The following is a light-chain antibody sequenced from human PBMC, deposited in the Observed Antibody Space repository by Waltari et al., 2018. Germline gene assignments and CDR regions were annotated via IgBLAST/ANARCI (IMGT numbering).Light chain of an antibody. CDR2: SNN. CDR1: SSNIGSNT. Sequence: QSVLTQPPSASGTPGQRVTISCSGSSSNIGSNTVNWYQQLPGTAPKLLIYSNNQRPSGVPDRFSGSKSGTRASLAISGLQSEDEADYYCAAWDDSLNGWVFGGGTKLTVL. J-gene: IGLJ3*02. V-gene: IGLV1-44*01. CDR3: AAWDDSLNGWV.